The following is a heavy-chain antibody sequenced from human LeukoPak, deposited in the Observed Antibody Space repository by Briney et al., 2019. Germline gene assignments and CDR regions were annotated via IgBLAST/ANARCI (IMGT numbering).Heavy chain of an antibody. Sequence: TGGSLRLSCAASGFTFSSYWMHWVRQAPGKGLVWVSRISSDGSSTSYADSVKGRFTISRDNAKNTLFLQMNSLRAEDTAVYFCTRAPMTSEGYWGQGTLVTVSS. V-gene: IGHV3-74*01. J-gene: IGHJ4*02. CDR2: ISSDGSST. CDR3: TRAPMTSEGY. CDR1: GFTFSSYW. D-gene: IGHD4-17*01.